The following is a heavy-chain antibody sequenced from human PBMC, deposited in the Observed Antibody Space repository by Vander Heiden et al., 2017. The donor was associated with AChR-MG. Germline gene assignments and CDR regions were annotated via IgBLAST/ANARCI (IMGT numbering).Heavy chain of an antibody. V-gene: IGHV3-30*18. CDR1: GFTFSTYG. J-gene: IGHJ5*02. Sequence: QVQLVESGGGVVQPGRSLRLPCAASGFTFSTYGMHWVRQAPGKGLEWVAVISYDGSNKYYADSVKGRFTISRDNSKNTLYLQMNSLRAEDTAVYYCAKGPYSSGWYWFDPWGQGTLVTVSS. D-gene: IGHD6-19*01. CDR3: AKGPYSSGWYWFDP. CDR2: ISYDGSNK.